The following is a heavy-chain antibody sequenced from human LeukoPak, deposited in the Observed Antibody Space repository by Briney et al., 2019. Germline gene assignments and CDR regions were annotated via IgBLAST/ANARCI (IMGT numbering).Heavy chain of an antibody. Sequence: SDTLSLTCAVSGGSFTDYYWTWIRQTPGKGLEWIGEINHVETTNYNPSLKSRVSLSIDSSKSQFSLRLTSVTAADTAVYFCPRPGDLSRWYDYWGQGTLVTVSS. D-gene: IGHD2-15*01. V-gene: IGHV4-34*01. J-gene: IGHJ4*02. CDR3: PRPGDLSRWYDY. CDR1: GGSFTDYY. CDR2: INHVETT.